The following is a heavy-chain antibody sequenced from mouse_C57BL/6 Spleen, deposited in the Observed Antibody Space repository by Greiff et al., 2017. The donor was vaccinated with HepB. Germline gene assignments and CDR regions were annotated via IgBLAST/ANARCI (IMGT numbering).Heavy chain of an antibody. CDR2: TNPTNGST. V-gene: IGHV1S81*02. CDR1: GYTFTSYW. CDR3: ARIRKIVGNYVDY. J-gene: IGHJ2*01. D-gene: IGHD2-14*01. Sequence: QVQLQQPGADLVKAGASVKMSCKASGYTFTSYWMHWVKQRLGQGLEGFAETNPTNGSTYYNEKFKSKATLTVDKSSSTAYMLLSGPTFEDSAVYYCARIRKIVGNYVDYWVQDTTLTVSS.